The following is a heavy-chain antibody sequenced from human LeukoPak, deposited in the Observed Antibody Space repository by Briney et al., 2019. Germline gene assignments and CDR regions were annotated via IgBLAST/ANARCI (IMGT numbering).Heavy chain of an antibody. D-gene: IGHD7-27*01. CDR2: IYHSGST. V-gene: IGHV4-30-2*01. CDR3: ARDILLYWGSSGAAFDI. CDR1: GGSISSGGYS. Sequence: PSETLSLTCAVSGGSISSGGYSWSWIRQPPGKGLEWIGYIYHSGSTYYNPSLKSRVTISVDTSKNQISLKLTSVTAADTAVYYCARDILLYWGSSGAAFDIWSQGTMVTVSS. J-gene: IGHJ3*02.